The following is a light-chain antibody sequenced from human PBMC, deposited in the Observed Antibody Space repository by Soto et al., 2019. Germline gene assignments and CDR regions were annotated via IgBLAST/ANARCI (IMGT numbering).Light chain of an antibody. V-gene: IGKV1D-13*01. CDR1: QGISSA. J-gene: IGKJ5*01. Sequence: AIQFTQSPSSLSASVGDRVTITCRASQGISSAVAWYQQKPGKPPKLLMYDASSLESGVPPRFSGSGSGTDFTLSIRSLQHEDFATYYCQKFNNYHLTVGPGTRRGIK. CDR2: DAS. CDR3: QKFNNYHLT.